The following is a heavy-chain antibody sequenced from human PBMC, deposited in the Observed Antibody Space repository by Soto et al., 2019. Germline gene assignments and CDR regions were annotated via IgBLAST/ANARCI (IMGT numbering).Heavy chain of an antibody. D-gene: IGHD3-10*01. CDR1: GGSFSGYY. J-gene: IGHJ4*02. V-gene: IGHV4-34*01. CDR2: INHSGST. Sequence: SETLSLTCAVYGGSFSGYYWSWIRQPPGKGLEWIGGINHSGSTNYNPSLKSRVTISVDTSKNQFSLKLSSVTAADTAVYYCARGEYYYGSGSPVDYWGQGTLVTVSS. CDR3: ARGEYYYGSGSPVDY.